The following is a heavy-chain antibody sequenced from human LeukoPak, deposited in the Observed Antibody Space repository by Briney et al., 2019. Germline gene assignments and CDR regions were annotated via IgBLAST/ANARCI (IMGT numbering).Heavy chain of an antibody. V-gene: IGHV4-59*01. CDR2: LCYSGST. D-gene: IGHD3-16*01. J-gene: IGHJ4*02. CDR1: GGSITTYY. CDR3: ARGGNWGSYFDY. Sequence: SETLSLTCTVSGGSITTYYWSWIRQPPGKGLEWIGYLCYSGSTNYNPSLKSRVTTSVDTSENQFSLNLSSVTAADTAVYFCARGGNWGSYFDYWGQGTLVTVSS.